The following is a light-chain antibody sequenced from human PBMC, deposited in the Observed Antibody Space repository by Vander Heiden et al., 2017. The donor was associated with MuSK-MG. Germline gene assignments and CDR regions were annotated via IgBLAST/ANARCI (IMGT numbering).Light chain of an antibody. J-gene: IGLJ3*02. CDR3: KSYDSRKWV. Sequence: PGSSPTTVIYEDNQRPSGVPDRFSCYIDSSAKYAFLNFSGLKTEDEADYYWKSYDSRKWVFGGGTKLTVL. V-gene: IGLV6-57*01. CDR2: EDN.